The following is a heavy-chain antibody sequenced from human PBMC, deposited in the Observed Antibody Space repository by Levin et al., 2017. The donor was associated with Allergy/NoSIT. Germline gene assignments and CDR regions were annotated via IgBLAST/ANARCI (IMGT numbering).Heavy chain of an antibody. V-gene: IGHV3-74*01. Sequence: LTGGSLRLSCVGSGSTFSGYYMHWVRQAPGKGLVWVSHINSDGSNTNYADSVKGRFTISRDNAKNTLYLQMNSLRAEDTAVYYCGRGGCSSTSCIDYWGQGILVTVSS. CDR2: INSDGSNT. CDR1: GSTFSGYY. D-gene: IGHD2-2*01. J-gene: IGHJ4*02. CDR3: GRGGCSSTSCIDY.